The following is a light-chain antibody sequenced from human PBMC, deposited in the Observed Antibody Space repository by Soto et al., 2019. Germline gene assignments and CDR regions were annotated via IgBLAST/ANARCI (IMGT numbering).Light chain of an antibody. V-gene: IGLV1-44*01. CDR3: AAWDGSLRSWV. CDR2: TNN. J-gene: IGLJ3*02. Sequence: QSVLTQPPSASGTPGQRVTISCSGSNSNIGSHVVNWYQQVPGTAPKLLIYTNNQRPSGVPDRFSDSKSGTSASLAISGLQSEDEADYYCAAWDGSLRSWVFGGGTKVTVL. CDR1: NSNIGSHV.